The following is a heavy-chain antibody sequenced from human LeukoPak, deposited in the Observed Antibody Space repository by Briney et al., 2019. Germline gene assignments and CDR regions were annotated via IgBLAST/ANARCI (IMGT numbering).Heavy chain of an antibody. D-gene: IGHD2-21*01. CDR3: APRVVVITAPFDY. V-gene: IGHV3-30*02. J-gene: IGHJ4*02. CDR2: IRYDGTDK. Sequence: PGGSLRLSCAASGFTFSSFAMHWARQAPGKGLEWVAFIRYDGTDKYYADSVKGRFTISRDNSKNTLYLQMNSLRPEDTAVYYCAPRVVVITAPFDYWGQGTLVTVSS. CDR1: GFTFSSFA.